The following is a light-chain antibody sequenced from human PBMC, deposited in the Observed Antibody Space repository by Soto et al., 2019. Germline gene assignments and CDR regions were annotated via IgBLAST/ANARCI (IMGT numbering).Light chain of an antibody. Sequence: EIVLTQSSATLSLSPGERATLSCRASQSVTSNALAWYQQKPGQAPRLLIYGASSRATGIPDRFSGSGSGTDFTLTISSLEPEDFAVYYCQQRSKWPLTFGGGTKVEIK. V-gene: IGKV3-11*01. CDR1: QSVTSN. CDR3: QQRSKWPLT. CDR2: GAS. J-gene: IGKJ4*01.